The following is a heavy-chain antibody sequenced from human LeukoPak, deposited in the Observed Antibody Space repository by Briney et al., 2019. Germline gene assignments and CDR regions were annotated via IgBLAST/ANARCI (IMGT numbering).Heavy chain of an antibody. D-gene: IGHD3-22*01. CDR3: AKVGDYYDSSGYYYPFDI. Sequence: PGGSLGLSCAASGFTFSSYAMSWVRQAPGKGLEWVSAISGSGGSTYYADSVKGRSTISRDNSKNTLYLQMNSLRAEDTAVYYCAKVGDYYDSSGYYYPFDIWGQGTMVAVSS. CDR1: GFTFSSYA. J-gene: IGHJ3*02. V-gene: IGHV3-23*01. CDR2: ISGSGGST.